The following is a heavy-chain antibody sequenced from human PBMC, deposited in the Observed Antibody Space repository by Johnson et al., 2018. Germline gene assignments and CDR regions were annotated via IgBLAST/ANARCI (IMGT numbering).Heavy chain of an antibody. Sequence: EVQLVESGGGLVQPGRSLRLSCAASGFTFDDYAMHWVRQAPGKGLEWVSGISWNSERIAYADSVKGRLTISRDNAKNSLYLEMNSLWFEDTALYYWAKDMSGGGGGVSVGILGGSGLAYYYGMDGWGQGTTVTVSS. D-gene: IGHD3-16*01. J-gene: IGHJ6*02. CDR2: ISWNSERI. CDR3: AKDMSGGGGGVSVGILGGSGLAYYYGMDG. V-gene: IGHV3-9*01. CDR1: GFTFDDYA.